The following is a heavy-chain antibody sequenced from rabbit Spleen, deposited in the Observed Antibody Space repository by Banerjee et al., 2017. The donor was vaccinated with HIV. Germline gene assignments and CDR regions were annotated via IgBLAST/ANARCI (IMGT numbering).Heavy chain of an antibody. Sequence: QELLKESGGGLVQPGGSLKLSCKASGFDFSSYYMSWVRQAPGKGLEWIACINIATGKSVYASWAKGRFTMSRTSSTTVTLQMTSLTAADTATYFCARDLVAVIGWNFNLWGQGTLVTVS. V-gene: IGHV1S45*01. CDR1: GFDFSSYYM. CDR3: ARDLVAVIGWNFNL. J-gene: IGHJ4*01. CDR2: INIATGKS. D-gene: IGHD1-1*01.